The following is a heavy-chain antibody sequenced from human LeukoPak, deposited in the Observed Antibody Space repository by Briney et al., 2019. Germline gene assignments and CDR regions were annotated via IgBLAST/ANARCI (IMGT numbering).Heavy chain of an antibody. CDR2: INANNGNT. J-gene: IGHJ4*02. D-gene: IGHD2-2*01. Sequence: ASVKVSCKASGYTFTSYGITWVRQAPGQGLEWMGWINANNGNTNYAQNLQGRVTMTRDTSTSTAYMEVRSLRSDDTAVYYCARGYSGPYCSSTSCYLDYWGQGTLVTVSS. CDR1: GYTFTSYG. CDR3: ARGYSGPYCSSTSCYLDY. V-gene: IGHV1-18*01.